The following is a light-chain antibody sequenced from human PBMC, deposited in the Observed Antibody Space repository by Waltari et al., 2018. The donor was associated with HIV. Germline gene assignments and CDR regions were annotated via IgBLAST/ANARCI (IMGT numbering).Light chain of an antibody. CDR1: QGIRSY. CDR3: QQINSVPLT. Sequence: DIHLTQSPSILSASVGERVTITCRASQGIRSYVAWYQQKPGKAPKLIINGASTLQGGFPSRFSGSGSGTDFTLTINSLQPEDFATYYCQQINSVPLTFGGGTKVDIK. CDR2: GAS. V-gene: IGKV1-9*01. J-gene: IGKJ4*01.